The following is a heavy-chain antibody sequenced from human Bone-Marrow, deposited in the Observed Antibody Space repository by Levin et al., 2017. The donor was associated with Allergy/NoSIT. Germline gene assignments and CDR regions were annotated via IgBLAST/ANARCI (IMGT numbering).Heavy chain of an antibody. Sequence: GGSLRLSCAASGLTFKNQAMSWVRQVPGKGLEWVSGISGSGAGTYYAASVQGRFPIPRDNSKNTVYLQMNSLRAEDTAIYYCAKSPSSAFLLRTFDLWGQGTMVTVSS. CDR2: ISGSGAGT. CDR1: GLTFKNQA. CDR3: AKSPSSAFLLRTFDL. V-gene: IGHV3-23*01. D-gene: IGHD6-25*01. J-gene: IGHJ3*01.